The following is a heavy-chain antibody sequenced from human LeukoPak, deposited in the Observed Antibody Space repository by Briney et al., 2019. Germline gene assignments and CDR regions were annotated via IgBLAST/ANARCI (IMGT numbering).Heavy chain of an antibody. CDR1: GFTFSNYN. D-gene: IGHD6-19*01. V-gene: IGHV3-21*04. J-gene: IGHJ4*02. CDR3: ARAHSSGWTLSANFDY. Sequence: PGGSLRLSCAASGFTFSNYNMNWVRQAPGKGLEWVSSITRSSIYIYYADSVKGRFTISRDNAKNSLYLQMNSLRAEDTALYYCARAHSSGWTLSANFDYWGQGTLVTVSS. CDR2: ITRSSIYI.